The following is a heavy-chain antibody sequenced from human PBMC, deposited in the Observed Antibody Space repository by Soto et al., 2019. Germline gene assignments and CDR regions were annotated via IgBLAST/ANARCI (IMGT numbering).Heavy chain of an antibody. Sequence: SETLSLTCTVSGGSISSYYWSWIRQPAGQGLEWIGRIYTSGGTNYNPSLKSRVTVSIDTSKNQFSLNLRSVTAADTAMYYCARGTSRWYYFDYGGQGTLVTGLL. CDR3: ARGTSRWYYFDY. D-gene: IGHD6-13*01. V-gene: IGHV4-4*07. J-gene: IGHJ4*02. CDR2: IYTSGGT. CDR1: GGSISSYY.